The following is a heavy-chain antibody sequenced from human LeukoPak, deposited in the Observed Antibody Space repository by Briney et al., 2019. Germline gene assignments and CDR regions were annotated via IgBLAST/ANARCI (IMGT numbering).Heavy chain of an antibody. CDR3: ARDYYDSSGYYYFDY. D-gene: IGHD3-22*01. Sequence: GGSLRLSCAASGFTFSDYYMSWIRLAPGKGLEWVSAISGSGGSTYYADSVKGRFTISRDNAKNSLYLQMNSLRAEDTAVYYCARDYYDSSGYYYFDYWGQGTLVTVSS. V-gene: IGHV3-11*04. CDR1: GFTFSDYY. J-gene: IGHJ4*02. CDR2: ISGSGGST.